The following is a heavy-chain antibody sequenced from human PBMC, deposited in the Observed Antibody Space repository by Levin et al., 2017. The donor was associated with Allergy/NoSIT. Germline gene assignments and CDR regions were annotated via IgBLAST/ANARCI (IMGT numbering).Heavy chain of an antibody. V-gene: IGHV3-7*01. Sequence: PGESLKISCAASGFTFSTYWMSWVRQAPGKGLEWVANIKQHGSEKYYVDSVKGRFTISRDNAESSLYLQMDSLRAEDTAVYYCATYSSGYLWGGCVYWGQGTLVTVSS. D-gene: IGHD6-19*01. CDR3: ATYSSGYLWGGCVY. CDR2: IKQHGSEK. CDR1: GFTFSTYW. J-gene: IGHJ4*02.